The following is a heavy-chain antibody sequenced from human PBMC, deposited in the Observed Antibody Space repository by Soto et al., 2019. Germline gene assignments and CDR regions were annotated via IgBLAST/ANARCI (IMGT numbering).Heavy chain of an antibody. Sequence: QVQLVQSGAEVKKPGSSVKVSCKASGGTFSSYAISWVRQAPGQGLEWMGGIIPIFGTANYAQKFQGRVTITADESTSTAYMELSSLRSEDTAVYYCARGTAVAGNYSYCCGMDVWGQGTTVTVSS. V-gene: IGHV1-69*01. J-gene: IGHJ6*02. CDR3: ARGTAVAGNYSYCCGMDV. CDR2: IIPIFGTA. CDR1: GGTFSSYA. D-gene: IGHD6-19*01.